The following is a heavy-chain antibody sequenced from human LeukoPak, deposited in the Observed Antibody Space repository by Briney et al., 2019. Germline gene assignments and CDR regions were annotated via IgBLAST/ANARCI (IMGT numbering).Heavy chain of an antibody. J-gene: IGHJ5*02. CDR1: GGSISSYY. CDR3: AREGTHTSTWYHWFDP. Sequence: SETLSLTCTVSGGSISSYYWSWIRQPPGKGLEWIGYIHYSGSPNYNPSLKSRPSLSVDTSKNQISLRLSSATAADTAVYYCAREGTHTSTWYHWFDPWGQGTLVTVSS. D-gene: IGHD6-13*01. CDR2: IHYSGSP. V-gene: IGHV4-59*01.